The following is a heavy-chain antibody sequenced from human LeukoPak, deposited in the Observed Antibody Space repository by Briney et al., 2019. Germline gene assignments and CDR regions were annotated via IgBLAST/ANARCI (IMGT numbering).Heavy chain of an antibody. Sequence: SETLSLTCTVSGGSISSYYWSWIRQPPGKGLEWIGYIYYSGSTNYKPSLKSRVTISVDTSKNQFSLKLSSVTAADTAVYYCARRYYDSGSYLENWFDPWGQGTLVTVSS. CDR2: IYYSGST. J-gene: IGHJ5*02. D-gene: IGHD3-10*01. CDR3: ARRYYDSGSYLENWFDP. V-gene: IGHV4-59*08. CDR1: GGSISSYY.